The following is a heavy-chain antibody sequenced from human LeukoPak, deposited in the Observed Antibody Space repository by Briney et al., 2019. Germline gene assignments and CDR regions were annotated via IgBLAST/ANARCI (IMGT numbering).Heavy chain of an antibody. D-gene: IGHD7-27*01. Sequence: TLSLTCNVSGGSISNDGYFWRWIRQHPGKGLEWLGYIYYSGSTYYNPSLKSRVTLSVDTSKSQFSLRLSSVTAADTAVYYCARDLTGDQFFDPWGQGTLVTVSS. CDR1: GGSISNDGYF. J-gene: IGHJ5*02. CDR2: IYYSGST. V-gene: IGHV4-31*03. CDR3: ARDLTGDQFFDP.